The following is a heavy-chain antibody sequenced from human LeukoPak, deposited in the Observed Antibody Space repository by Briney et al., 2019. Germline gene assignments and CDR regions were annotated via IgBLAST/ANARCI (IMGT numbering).Heavy chain of an antibody. CDR1: GFTFTSYG. J-gene: IGHJ4*02. CDR2: ISGSGGST. V-gene: IGHV3-23*01. D-gene: IGHD1-1*01. CDR3: ARGGTTFEH. Sequence: PGGSLRLSCAASGFTFTSYGMSWVRQAPGKGLEWVSAISGSGGSTYYADSVKGRFTISRDNSKNTLYLQMNSLRAEDTAVFYCARGGTTFEHWGQGTLVTVSS.